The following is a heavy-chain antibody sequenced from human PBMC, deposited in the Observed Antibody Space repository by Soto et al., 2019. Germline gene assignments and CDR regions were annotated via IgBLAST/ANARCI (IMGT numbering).Heavy chain of an antibody. V-gene: IGHV3-48*01. Sequence: GGSLRLSCAASGLTFSSYSMNWVRQAPGKWLEWVSYISSSSSTIYYADSVKGRFTISRDNAKNSLYLQMNSLRAEDTAVYYYSFVEESRYYYYVIQVSAQWTTVTVSS. CDR1: GLTFSSYS. CDR3: SFVEESRYYYYVIQV. CDR2: ISSSSSTI. J-gene: IGHJ6*02.